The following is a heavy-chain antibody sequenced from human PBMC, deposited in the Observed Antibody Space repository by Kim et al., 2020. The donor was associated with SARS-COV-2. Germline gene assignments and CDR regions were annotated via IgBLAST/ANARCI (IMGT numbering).Heavy chain of an antibody. CDR3: ARGVVGWFGELLYFDY. J-gene: IGHJ4*02. Sequence: SLTSRVTISVDTSKNQFSLKLSSVTAADTAVYYCARGVVGWFGELLYFDYWGQGTLVTVSS. D-gene: IGHD3-10*01. V-gene: IGHV4-4*08.